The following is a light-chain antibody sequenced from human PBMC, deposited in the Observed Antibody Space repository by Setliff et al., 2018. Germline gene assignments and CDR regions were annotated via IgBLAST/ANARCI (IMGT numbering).Light chain of an antibody. Sequence: SYELTQPPSVSVAPGKTARIPCGGNNIGRESVHWYQQKPGQAPVLVIFDDSDRPSGIPERFSGSNSGNTATLTISGDEAGDEADYYCQVCDISSDHPYVFGAGTKVTVL. CDR3: QVCDISSDHPYV. CDR2: DDS. J-gene: IGLJ1*01. CDR1: NIGRES. V-gene: IGLV3-21*04.